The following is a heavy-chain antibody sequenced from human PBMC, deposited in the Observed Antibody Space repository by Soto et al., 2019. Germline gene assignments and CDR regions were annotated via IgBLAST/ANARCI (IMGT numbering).Heavy chain of an antibody. Sequence: QVQLQESGPGLVKPSQTLSLTCTVSGGSISSGGYYWSWIRQHPGKGLEWIGYIYYSGSTYYNPSLKSRVTISVDTSKNQFSLKLRSVTAADTAVYYCARADTTPPWFGEFTTQYYFDYWGQGTLVTVSS. CDR3: ARADTTPPWFGEFTTQYYFDY. CDR1: GGSISSGGYY. D-gene: IGHD3-10*01. CDR2: IYYSGST. V-gene: IGHV4-31*03. J-gene: IGHJ4*02.